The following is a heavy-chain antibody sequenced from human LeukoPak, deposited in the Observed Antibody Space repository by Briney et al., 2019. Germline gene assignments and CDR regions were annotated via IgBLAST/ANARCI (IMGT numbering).Heavy chain of an antibody. CDR1: GGSISSYY. CDR2: IYYSGST. Sequence: PSETLSLTCTVSGGSISSYYWGWIRQPPGKGLEWIGSIYYSGSTYYNPSLKSRVTISVDTSKNQFSLKLSSVTAADTAVYYCARLYSSSWYGPRYFDYWGQGTLVTVSS. D-gene: IGHD6-13*01. CDR3: ARLYSSSWYGPRYFDY. V-gene: IGHV4-39*01. J-gene: IGHJ4*02.